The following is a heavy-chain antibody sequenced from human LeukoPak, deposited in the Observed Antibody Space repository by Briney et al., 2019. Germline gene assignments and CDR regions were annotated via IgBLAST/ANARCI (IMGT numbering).Heavy chain of an antibody. CDR3: AKDNAGDFWSGYYTGFNY. Sequence: PGGSLRLSCAASGFTFSSYAMSWVRQAPGKGLEWVSAISGSGGSTYYADSVKGRFTISRDNSKNSLYLQMNSLRAEDTAVYYCAKDNAGDFWSGYYTGFNYWGQGTLVTVSS. V-gene: IGHV3-23*01. CDR2: ISGSGGST. D-gene: IGHD3-3*01. J-gene: IGHJ4*02. CDR1: GFTFSSYA.